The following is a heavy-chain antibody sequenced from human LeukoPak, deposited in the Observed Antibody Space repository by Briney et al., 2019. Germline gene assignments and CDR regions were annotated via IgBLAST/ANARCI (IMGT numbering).Heavy chain of an antibody. V-gene: IGHV3-21*01. CDR2: ISSSSYI. Sequence: NPGGSLRLSCAASGFTFSSYSMNWVRQDPGKGLEWVSSISSSSYIYYADSVKGRFTISRDNAKNSLYLQMNSLRAEDTAVYYCARVEEGPLVQVYYYGMDVWGQGTTVTVSS. CDR3: ARVEEGPLVQVYYYGMDV. J-gene: IGHJ6*02. D-gene: IGHD6-13*01. CDR1: GFTFSSYS.